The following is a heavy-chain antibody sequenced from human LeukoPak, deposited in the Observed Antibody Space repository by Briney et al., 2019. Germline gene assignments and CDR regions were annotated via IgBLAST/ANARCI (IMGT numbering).Heavy chain of an antibody. D-gene: IGHD3-10*01. CDR3: ARDSYGSGSYPDY. J-gene: IGHJ4*02. Sequence: TGGSLRLSCAASGFTFSSYAMHWVRQAPGKGLEWVAVISYDGSNKYYADSVKGRFTISRDNSKNTLYLQMNSLRAEDTAVYYCARDSYGSGSYPDYWGQGTLVTVSS. CDR2: ISYDGSNK. CDR1: GFTFSSYA. V-gene: IGHV3-30-3*01.